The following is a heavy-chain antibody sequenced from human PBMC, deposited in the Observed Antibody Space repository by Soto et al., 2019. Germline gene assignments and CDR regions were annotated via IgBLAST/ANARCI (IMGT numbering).Heavy chain of an antibody. CDR2: INPNSGGT. Sequence: GASVKVSCNASGYTFSDYYIHWVRHAPGQGLEWMGWINPNSGGTKYAPKFQGGVTMTRDTSITTAYMELSRLRSGDTAVYYCAREPATAKPEGVDFWGQGTLVTVSS. D-gene: IGHD1-1*01. V-gene: IGHV1-2*02. CDR3: AREPATAKPEGVDF. J-gene: IGHJ4*02. CDR1: GYTFSDYY.